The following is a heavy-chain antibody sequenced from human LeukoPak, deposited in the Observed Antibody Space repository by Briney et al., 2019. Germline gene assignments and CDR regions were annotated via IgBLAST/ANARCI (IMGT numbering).Heavy chain of an antibody. CDR3: AKDGMPVTQEYYFDY. V-gene: IGHV1-8*03. D-gene: IGHD4-17*01. J-gene: IGHJ4*02. Sequence: GASVKVSCKASGYTFTSYDINWVRQATGQGLEWMGWMNPNSGNTGYAQKFQGRVTITRNTSISTAYMELSSLRSEDTAVYYCAKDGMPVTQEYYFDYWGQGTLVTVSS. CDR2: MNPNSGNT. CDR1: GYTFTSYD.